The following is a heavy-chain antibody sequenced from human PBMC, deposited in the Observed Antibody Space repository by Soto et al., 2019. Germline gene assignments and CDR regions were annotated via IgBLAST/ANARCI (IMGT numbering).Heavy chain of an antibody. D-gene: IGHD3-10*01. CDR1: GGSFSGYF. J-gene: IGHJ4*02. CDR3: ARGPPFGY. CDR2: INHTGST. V-gene: IGHV4-34*01. Sequence: SETLSLTCAVYGGSFSGYFWNWIRQPPGKGLEWIGEINHTGSTNYNPSLKSRVTISVDRSKNQFSLKLSSVTAADTAVYYCARGPPFGYWGQGTLVTVSS.